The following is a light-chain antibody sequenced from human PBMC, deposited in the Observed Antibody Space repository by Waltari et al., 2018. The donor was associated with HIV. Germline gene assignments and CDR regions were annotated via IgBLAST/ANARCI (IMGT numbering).Light chain of an antibody. CDR1: KSNIGAGHD. CDR3: QSSDIRLHGLWV. CDR2: ANS. V-gene: IGLV1-40*01. Sequence: QSLLTQPPSVSAPPGQRITISCTGNKSNIGAGHDVHWYRQLPGTAPRLLIFANSNRPSGVPDRISGSKSTASASLAIPGLQAEDEGYYYCQSSDIRLHGLWVFGGGTKVTVL. J-gene: IGLJ3*02.